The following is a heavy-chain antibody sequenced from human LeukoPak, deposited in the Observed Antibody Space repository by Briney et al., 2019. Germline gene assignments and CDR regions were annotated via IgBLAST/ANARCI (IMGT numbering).Heavy chain of an antibody. CDR2: ISGSGGST. Sequence: PGGSLRLSCAASGFTFSSYAMSWVRQAPGKGLEWISAISGSGGSTYYADSVKGRFTISRDNSKNTLYLQMDSLRAEDTAVYYCAKDRYSDYDLPDYWGQGTLVTVSS. V-gene: IGHV3-23*01. CDR1: GFTFSSYA. CDR3: AKDRYSDYDLPDY. J-gene: IGHJ4*02. D-gene: IGHD5-12*01.